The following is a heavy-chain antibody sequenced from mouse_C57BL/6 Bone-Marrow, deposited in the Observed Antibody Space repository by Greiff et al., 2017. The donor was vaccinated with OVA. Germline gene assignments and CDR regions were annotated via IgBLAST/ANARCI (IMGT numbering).Heavy chain of an antibody. CDR1: GFTFSDYG. V-gene: IGHV5-15*01. D-gene: IGHD1-1*01. J-gene: IGHJ1*03. Sequence: EVMLVESGGGLVQPGGSLKLSCAASGFTFSDYGMAWVRQAPRKGPEWVAFISNLAYSIYYADTVTGRFTISREKAKNTLYLEMSSLRSEETAMYYCARKGDYYGSSYWYFDVWGTGTTVTVSS. CDR3: ARKGDYYGSSYWYFDV. CDR2: ISNLAYSI.